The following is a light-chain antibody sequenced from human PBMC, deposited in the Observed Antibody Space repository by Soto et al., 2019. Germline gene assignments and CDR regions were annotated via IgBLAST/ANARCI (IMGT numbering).Light chain of an antibody. J-gene: IGKJ1*01. CDR3: QQYGSSPRT. CDR1: QTISNT. Sequence: EVVMTQSPATLSVSPGDKVSLSCRANQTISNTLAWYQQKPGQAPRLLIYGASSRATGIPDRFSGSGSGTDFTLTISRLEPEDFAVYYCQQYGSSPRTSGQGTKVDIK. V-gene: IGKV3-20*01. CDR2: GAS.